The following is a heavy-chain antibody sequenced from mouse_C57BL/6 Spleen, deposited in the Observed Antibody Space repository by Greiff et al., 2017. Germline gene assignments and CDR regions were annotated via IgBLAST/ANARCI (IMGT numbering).Heavy chain of an antibody. CDR3: ARSRDSNPWLAY. CDR1: GYTFTSYW. J-gene: IGHJ3*01. V-gene: IGHV1-64*01. D-gene: IGHD2-5*01. Sequence: QVQLQQPGAELVKPGASVKLSCKASGYTFTSYWMHWVKQRPGQGLEWIGMIHPKSGSTNYNQKFKSKATLTVDKSSSTAYMQLSSLTSEDSAVYYCARSRDSNPWLAYWGQGTLVTVSA. CDR2: IHPKSGST.